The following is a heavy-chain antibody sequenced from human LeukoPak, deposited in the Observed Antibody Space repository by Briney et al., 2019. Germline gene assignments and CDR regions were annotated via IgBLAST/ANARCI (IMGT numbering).Heavy chain of an antibody. J-gene: IGHJ2*01. CDR3: ARVAGGPLGSWYFDL. CDR1: GGSFSGYY. Sequence: SETLSLTCAVYGGSFSGYYWSWIRQPPGKGLEWIGEINHSGSTNYNPSLKSRVTISVDTSKNQFSLKLSSVTAADTAVYYCARVAGGPLGSWYFDLWGRGTLVTVSS. V-gene: IGHV4-34*01. D-gene: IGHD3-10*01. CDR2: INHSGST.